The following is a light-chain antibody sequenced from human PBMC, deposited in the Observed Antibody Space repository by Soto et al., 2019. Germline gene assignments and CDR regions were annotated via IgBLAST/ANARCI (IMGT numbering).Light chain of an antibody. V-gene: IGKV1-39*01. CDR3: QQSDNSPPT. Sequence: DIQMTQSPSSLSASVGDAVTITCRAGHSIGTYLSWYQVKPGKPPRLLIYAASSLQTGVPARFSGSGSGTDFTLTITGLQPEDFATYSCQQSDNSPPTFGQGTRVQLE. J-gene: IGKJ1*01. CDR1: HSIGTY. CDR2: AAS.